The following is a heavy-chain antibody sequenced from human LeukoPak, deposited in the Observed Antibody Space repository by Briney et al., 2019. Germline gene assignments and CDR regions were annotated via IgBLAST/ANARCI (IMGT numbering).Heavy chain of an antibody. V-gene: IGHV1-2*02. J-gene: IGHJ4*02. CDR3: ARVSHCSGGSCYFDPADY. CDR2: INPNSGGT. CDR1: GCTLTHYY. D-gene: IGHD2-15*01. Sequence: ASVKVSCKASGCTLTHYYMHWVRQAPGQGLEWMGWINPNSGGTNYAQKFQGRVTMTRDTSISTAYMELSRLRSDDTAVYYCARVSHCSGGSCYFDPADYWGQGTLVTVSS.